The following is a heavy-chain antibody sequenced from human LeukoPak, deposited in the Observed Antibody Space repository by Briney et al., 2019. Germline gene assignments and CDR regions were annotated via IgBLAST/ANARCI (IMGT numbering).Heavy chain of an antibody. CDR1: GGTFSSYA. CDR3: ARGPHIVVVSAIPSWFAP. D-gene: IGHD2-21*01. V-gene: IGHV1-69*04. CDR2: IIPTFGIA. J-gene: IGHJ5*02. Sequence: SVKVSCKASGGTFSSYAIGWVRQAPGQGLEWMGRIIPTFGIANYAQKFQGRVTITADKSTSTAYMELSSLRSEDTAVYYCARGPHIVVVSAIPSWFAPWGQGTLVTVSS.